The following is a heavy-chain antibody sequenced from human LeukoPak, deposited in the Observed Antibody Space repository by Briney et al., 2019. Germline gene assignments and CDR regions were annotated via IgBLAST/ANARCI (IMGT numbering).Heavy chain of an antibody. CDR1: GGSISSYY. CDR3: ARVRIQLWWGYFDY. Sequence: SETLSLTCTVSGGSISSYYWSWIRQPAGKGLEWIGRIYTSGSTNYNPSLKSRATMSVDTSKNQFSLKLSSVTAADTAVYYCARVRIQLWWGYFDYWGQGTLVTVSS. CDR2: IYTSGST. J-gene: IGHJ4*02. V-gene: IGHV4-4*07. D-gene: IGHD5-18*01.